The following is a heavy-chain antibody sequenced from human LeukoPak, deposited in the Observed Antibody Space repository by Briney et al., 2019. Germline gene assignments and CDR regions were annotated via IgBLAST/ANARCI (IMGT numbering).Heavy chain of an antibody. D-gene: IGHD3-10*01. Sequence: ASVKVSCTASGYTFFNYAIHWVRQAPGQRLEWMGWINTRNGNAYYSQDFQGRVTMTRNTSISTAYMELSSLRSEDTAVYYCARRHTMVRGVIINFLGGPRRGWFDPWGQGTLVTVSS. CDR3: ARRHTMVRGVIINFLGGPRRGWFDP. CDR2: INTRNGNA. V-gene: IGHV1-3*03. J-gene: IGHJ5*02. CDR1: GYTFFNYA.